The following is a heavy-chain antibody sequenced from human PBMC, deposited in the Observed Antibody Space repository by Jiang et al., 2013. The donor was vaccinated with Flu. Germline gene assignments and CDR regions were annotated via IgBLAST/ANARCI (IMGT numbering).Heavy chain of an antibody. CDR3: ARHYIAITGRGGRWFDP. Sequence: GSGLVKPSETLSLTCTVSGGSISSTSYYWGWVRQPPGKGLEWIGTIYNTGSTYYNPSLKSRVTISVDTSKNQFSLKLTSVTAADTAIYYCARHYIAITGRGGRWFDPWGQGTLVTVSS. CDR2: IYNTGST. CDR1: GGSISSTSYY. V-gene: IGHV4-39*01. D-gene: IGHD2-15*01. J-gene: IGHJ5*02.